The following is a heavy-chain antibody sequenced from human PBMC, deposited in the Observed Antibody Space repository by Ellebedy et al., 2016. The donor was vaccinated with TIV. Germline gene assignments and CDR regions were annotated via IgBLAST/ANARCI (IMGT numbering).Heavy chain of an antibody. V-gene: IGHV4-34*01. Sequence: SETLSLXXAVYGGSFSGYYWSWIRQPPGKGLEWIGEINHSGSTNYNPSLKSRVTISVDTSKNQFSLKLSSVTAADTAVYYCARVSGEADDAFDIWGQGTMVTVSS. CDR3: ARVSGEADDAFDI. CDR1: GGSFSGYY. J-gene: IGHJ3*02. D-gene: IGHD3-10*01. CDR2: INHSGST.